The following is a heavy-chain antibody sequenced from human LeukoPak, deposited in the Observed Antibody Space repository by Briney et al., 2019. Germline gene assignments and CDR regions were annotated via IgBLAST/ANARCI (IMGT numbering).Heavy chain of an antibody. Sequence: PGGSLRLSCTACGFTLGDYLMSWFRQAPGKGREWIGFISGGTTECAASVKGRFTISRDDSTSIAYLQMNSLTTEDTAVYYCSRGSGWLSVYWGQGTLVTVSS. CDR3: SRGSGWLSVY. CDR2: ISGGTT. D-gene: IGHD6-19*01. J-gene: IGHJ4*02. V-gene: IGHV3-49*03. CDR1: GFTLGDYL.